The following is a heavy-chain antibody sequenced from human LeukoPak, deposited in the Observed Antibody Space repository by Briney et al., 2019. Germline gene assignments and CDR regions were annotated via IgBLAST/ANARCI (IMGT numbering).Heavy chain of an antibody. CDR2: INHSGST. CDR1: GGSFSGYY. CDR3: ARGQEGVRGLYFDY. J-gene: IGHJ4*02. Sequence: SETLSLTCAVYGGSFSGYYWSWIRQPPGKGLEWIGEINHSGSTNYNPSLKSRVTISVDTSKNQFSLKLSSVTAADTAVYYCARGQEGVRGLYFDYWGQGTLVTVSS. V-gene: IGHV4-34*01. D-gene: IGHD2-2*01.